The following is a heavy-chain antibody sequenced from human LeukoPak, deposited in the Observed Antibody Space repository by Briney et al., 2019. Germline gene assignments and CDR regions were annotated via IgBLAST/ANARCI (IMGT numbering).Heavy chain of an antibody. D-gene: IGHD5-18*01. CDR3: ARAIGYSYGFRFDY. CDR1: GYSFSGYY. V-gene: IGHV1-2*06. CDR2: IYPHSGGT. J-gene: IGHJ4*02. Sequence: ASVKVSCKASGYSFSGYYIHWVRQAPGQGLQWMGRIYPHSGGTNSAQKFQGRVTMTRDTSISTAYMQLSRLRSDDTAVYYCARAIGYSYGFRFDYWGQGALVTVSS.